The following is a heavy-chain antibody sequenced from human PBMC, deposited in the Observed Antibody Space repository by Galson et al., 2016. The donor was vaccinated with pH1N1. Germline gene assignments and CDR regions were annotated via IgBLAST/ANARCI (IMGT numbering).Heavy chain of an antibody. CDR2: ISKDGNNV. Sequence: SLRLSCAASGFTLSCCAMHWVRQAPGKGLECVALISKDGNNVYYADSVKGRSTISRDSSNNTLYLQMNSLRTEDTAIYYCARSRDLSFEYWGQGALVTVAS. V-gene: IGHV3-30*04. CDR1: GFTLSCCA. J-gene: IGHJ4*02. CDR3: ARSRDLSFEY. D-gene: IGHD2-21*02.